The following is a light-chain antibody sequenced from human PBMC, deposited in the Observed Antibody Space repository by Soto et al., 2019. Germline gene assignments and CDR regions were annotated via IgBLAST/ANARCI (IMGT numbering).Light chain of an antibody. V-gene: IGKV1-5*03. J-gene: IGKJ4*01. CDR1: QSINSW. Sequence: DIQMTQSPSTLSASIGDRVTITCRASQSINSWLAWYQQKPGKAPKLLIYKASTLKSGVPSRFSGSGSGTEFTLTISSLQSEDFAVYYCQEYNNWHPITFGGGTKVDIK. CDR3: QEYNNWHPIT. CDR2: KAS.